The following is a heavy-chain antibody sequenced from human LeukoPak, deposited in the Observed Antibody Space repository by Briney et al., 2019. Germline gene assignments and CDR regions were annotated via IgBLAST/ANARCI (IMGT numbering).Heavy chain of an antibody. D-gene: IGHD6-6*01. Sequence: ASVKVSCKASGYTFTSYAMNWVRQAPGQGLEWMGWINPNSGGTNYAQKFQGRVTMTRDTSISTAYMELSRLRSDDTAVYYCARGDVAARLGADYWGQGTLVTVSS. J-gene: IGHJ4*02. V-gene: IGHV1-2*02. CDR2: INPNSGGT. CDR1: GYTFTSYA. CDR3: ARGDVAARLGADY.